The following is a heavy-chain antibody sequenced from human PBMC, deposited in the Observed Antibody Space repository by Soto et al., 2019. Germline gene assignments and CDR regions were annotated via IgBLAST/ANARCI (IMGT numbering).Heavy chain of an antibody. V-gene: IGHV1-69*02. CDR3: ARNPKAGGYDLSY. CDR2: IIPILGIA. CDR1: GGTFSSYT. J-gene: IGHJ4*02. D-gene: IGHD5-12*01. Sequence: QVQLVQSGAEVKKPGSSVKVSCKASGGTFSSYTISWVRQAPGQGLEWMGRIIPILGIANYEQKFQGRVTITEDQSTSTAYMELSSLRYEDTAVYYCARNPKAGGYDLSYWGQGTLVTVSA.